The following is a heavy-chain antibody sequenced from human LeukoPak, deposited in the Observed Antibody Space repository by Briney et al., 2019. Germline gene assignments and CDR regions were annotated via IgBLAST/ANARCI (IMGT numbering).Heavy chain of an antibody. CDR1: GFTFGDYA. Sequence: GGSLRLSCTASGFTFGDYAMSWVSQAPGKGLEWVGFIRSKAYGGTTEYAASVKGRFTISRDDSKSIAYLQMNSLKTEDTAVYYCTRVGQGGIAAAGYYFDYWGQGTLVTVSS. J-gene: IGHJ4*02. V-gene: IGHV3-49*04. CDR2: IRSKAYGGTT. D-gene: IGHD6-13*01. CDR3: TRVGQGGIAAAGYYFDY.